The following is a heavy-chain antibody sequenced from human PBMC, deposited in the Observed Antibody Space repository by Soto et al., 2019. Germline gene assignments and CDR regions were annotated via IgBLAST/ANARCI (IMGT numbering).Heavy chain of an antibody. D-gene: IGHD6-19*01. Sequence: QVQLEQSGGEVKQPGSSVRVSCKTSGGTFSTYAINWVRQAPGQGLEWMGAIIPLFGTADYSQKFQGRVTITADESTSTAYMELSSLRFDDTAVYFCAIPTGTYSSGYYYFDFWGQGTLVTVSS. CDR1: GGTFSTYA. V-gene: IGHV1-69*01. CDR3: AIPTGTYSSGYYYFDF. J-gene: IGHJ4*02. CDR2: IIPLFGTA.